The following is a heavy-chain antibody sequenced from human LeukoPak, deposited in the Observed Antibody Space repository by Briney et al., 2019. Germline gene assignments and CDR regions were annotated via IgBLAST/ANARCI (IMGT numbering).Heavy chain of an antibody. J-gene: IGHJ4*02. CDR3: ARERASAGPHFDH. CDR2: NYNSGTT. CDR1: GGSISTYY. Sequence: SETLSLTCDVSGGSISTYYWSWIRQPPGKGLEWIGYNYNSGTTNYNPSLGSRVTVSVDRSKNQFSLRLTSVTAADTAVYYCARERASAGPHFDHWGRGILVTVSS. V-gene: IGHV4-59*01. D-gene: IGHD6-13*01.